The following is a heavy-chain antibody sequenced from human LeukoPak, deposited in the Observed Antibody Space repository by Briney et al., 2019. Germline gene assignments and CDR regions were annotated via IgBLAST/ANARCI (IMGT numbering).Heavy chain of an antibody. CDR1: GFIFNNHA. CDR2: INSGGDAT. Sequence: PGGSLRLSCAGSGFIFNNHAMSWVRQAPGKGLEWVSAINSGGDATAYADSVRGRFTISRDNSRNSLFLQMNGLRTEDTALYYCATERQKYFDYWGQGTLVTVSS. V-gene: IGHV3-43*02. J-gene: IGHJ4*02. CDR3: ATERQKYFDY.